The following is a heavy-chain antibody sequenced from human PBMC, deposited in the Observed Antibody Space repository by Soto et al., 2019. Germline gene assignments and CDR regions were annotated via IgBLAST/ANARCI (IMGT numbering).Heavy chain of an antibody. V-gene: IGHV3-15*01. CDR3: TTAATTVTTIDY. J-gene: IGHJ4*02. CDR1: GFTFTNAW. CDR2: IKRETDGGTT. Sequence: EVHLVESGGGLVKPGGSLRLSCAASGFTFTNAWMSWVRQAPGKGLQWVGRIKRETDGGTTDYAAPVKGRFTISRDESTNTLYLQMNNLKIEDTAVYYCTTAATTVTTIDYWGQGTLVTVSS. D-gene: IGHD4-17*01.